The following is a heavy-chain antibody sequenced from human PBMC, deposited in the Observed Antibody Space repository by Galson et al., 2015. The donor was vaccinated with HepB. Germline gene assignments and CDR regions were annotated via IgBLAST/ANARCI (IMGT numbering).Heavy chain of an antibody. CDR2: ISYDGSNK. Sequence: SLRLSCAASGFTFSSYGMHWVRQAPGKGLEWVAVISYDGSNKYYADSVKGRFTISRDNSKNTLYLQMNSLRAEDTAVYYCARVSTYYDFWSGYYRDAGLDYWGQGTLVTVSS. V-gene: IGHV3-30*03. CDR1: GFTFSSYG. CDR3: ARVSTYYDFWSGYYRDAGLDY. D-gene: IGHD3-3*01. J-gene: IGHJ4*01.